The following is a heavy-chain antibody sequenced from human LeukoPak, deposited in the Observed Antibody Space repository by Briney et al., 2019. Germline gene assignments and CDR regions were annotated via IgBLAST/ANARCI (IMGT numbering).Heavy chain of an antibody. Sequence: PGGSLRLSCAASGFTFSSYAMSWVRQAPGKGLEWVSAIRYSGGSTYYADSVKGRFTISRDNSKNTLYLQMNSLRAEDTAVYYCAKDSEWEYFQDWGQGTLVSVCS. D-gene: IGHD1-26*01. J-gene: IGHJ1*01. CDR1: GFTFSSYA. CDR2: IRYSGGST. V-gene: IGHV3-23*01. CDR3: AKDSEWEYFQD.